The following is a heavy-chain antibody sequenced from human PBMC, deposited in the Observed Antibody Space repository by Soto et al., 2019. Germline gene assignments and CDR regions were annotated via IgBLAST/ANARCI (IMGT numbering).Heavy chain of an antibody. CDR1: GGSINTDSYY. Sequence: PSETLSLTCTVSGGSINTDSYYWGWIRQPPGKGLEWIGSIYYSTSTYYNPSGSTYYNPSLKSRVTISIDTSKNHFSLKLSSVTATDTAVYYCVRHKDRNCFDPWGQGTLVTVSS. CDR2: IYYSTSTYYNPSGST. J-gene: IGHJ5*02. CDR3: VRHKDRNCFDP. V-gene: IGHV4-39*01.